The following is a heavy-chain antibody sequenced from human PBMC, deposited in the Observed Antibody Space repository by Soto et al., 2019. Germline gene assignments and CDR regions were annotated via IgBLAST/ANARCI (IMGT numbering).Heavy chain of an antibody. CDR2: IYHSGST. V-gene: IGHV4-4*02. J-gene: IGHJ6*02. D-gene: IGHD3-10*01. CDR3: SRARITMVRGVIAPGKAYGMDV. Sequence: QVQLQESGPGLVKPSGTLSLTCAVSGGSISSSNWWSWVRQPPGKVLEWIGEIYHSGSTNSNPSLKSRVTISVDKSKNQFSRTLSSVAAADTAVYYCSRARITMVRGVIAPGKAYGMDVWGQGTTVTVSS. CDR1: GGSISSSNW.